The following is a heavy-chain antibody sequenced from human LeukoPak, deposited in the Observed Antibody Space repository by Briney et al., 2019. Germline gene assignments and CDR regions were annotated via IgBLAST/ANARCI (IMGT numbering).Heavy chain of an antibody. V-gene: IGHV3-23*01. J-gene: IGHJ5*02. D-gene: IGHD3-10*01. CDR1: GFTFSSYG. CDR3: AKDGSGSYYMNPWFDP. CDR2: ISGSGGST. Sequence: GGSLRLSCAASGFTFSSYGMSWVRQAPGKGLEWVSAISGSGGSTYYADSVKGRFTISRDNSKNTLYLQMNSLRAEDTAVYYCAKDGSGSYYMNPWFDPWGQGTLVTVSS.